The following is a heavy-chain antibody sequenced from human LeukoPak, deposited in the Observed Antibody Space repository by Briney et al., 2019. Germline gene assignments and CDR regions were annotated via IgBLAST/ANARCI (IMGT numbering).Heavy chain of an antibody. V-gene: IGHV3-7*01. CDR3: AKWELYSGFYYIDY. Sequence: GGSLRLSCAASGFTFSSYWMTWVRQGPVKGLEWVANIKPDGSLIYYVDSVKGRFTISRDNAKNSLYLQMNSLRAEDTAVYYCAKWELYSGFYYIDYWGQGTLATVSS. CDR1: GFTFSSYW. D-gene: IGHD1-26*01. J-gene: IGHJ4*02. CDR2: IKPDGSLI.